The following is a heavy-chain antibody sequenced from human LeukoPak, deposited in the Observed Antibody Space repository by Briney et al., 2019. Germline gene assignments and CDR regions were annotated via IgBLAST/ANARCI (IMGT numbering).Heavy chain of an antibody. J-gene: IGHJ4*02. D-gene: IGHD1-14*01. CDR2: LYHSGST. Sequence: PSETLSLTCSVSHYSISIAYFWGWIRQPPGKGLEWIGNLYHSGSTYYNPSLESRVTISVDTSKNQFSLKLNSVTAADTAIYFCALRHNNAVEYFDYWGQGTLVTVSS. CDR1: HYSISIAYF. V-gene: IGHV4-38-2*02. CDR3: ALRHNNAVEYFDY.